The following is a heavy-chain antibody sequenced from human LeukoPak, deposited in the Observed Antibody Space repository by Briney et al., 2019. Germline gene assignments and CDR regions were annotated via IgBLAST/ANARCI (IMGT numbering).Heavy chain of an antibody. CDR3: ARDSDSSGWSWVY. D-gene: IGHD6-19*01. CDR1: GYRFTTDMYT. CDR2: INAGNGNT. V-gene: IGHV1-3*01. Sequence: ASVKVSCKASGYRFTTDMYTIHWLRQAPGHRLEWMGWINAGNGNTKYSPKFQGRVTITRDPSARTVYMEVSSLVSEDTAVYYCARDSDSSGWSWVYWGQGTLVTVSS. J-gene: IGHJ4*02.